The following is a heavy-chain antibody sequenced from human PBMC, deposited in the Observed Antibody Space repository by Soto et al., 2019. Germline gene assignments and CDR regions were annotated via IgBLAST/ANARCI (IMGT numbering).Heavy chain of an antibody. J-gene: IGHJ4*02. V-gene: IGHV3-30*18. CDR2: ISYDGSNK. CDR3: AQARSGAARLAGVDY. D-gene: IGHD6-6*01. Sequence: QVQLVESGGGVVQPGRSLRLSCAASGFTFSSYGMHWVRQAPGKGLEWVAVISYDGSNKYYADSVKGRFTISRDNSKTTLYLQMNSLRAEDTAVYYCAQARSGAARLAGVDYWGQGTLVTVSS. CDR1: GFTFSSYG.